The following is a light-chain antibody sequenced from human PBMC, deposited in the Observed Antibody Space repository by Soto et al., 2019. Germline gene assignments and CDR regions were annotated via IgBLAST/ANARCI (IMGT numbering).Light chain of an antibody. J-gene: IGKJ5*01. V-gene: IGKV1-5*01. Sequence: DIQVTQSPSTLSASVGDRVTITCRASQSINRRLAWYQQKPGKAPNLLIYDASTLESGVPSRFSGSGSGTDFTLTISSLQPEDFAVYYCQQYNNWPINFGQGTRLEI. CDR2: DAS. CDR3: QQYNNWPIN. CDR1: QSINRR.